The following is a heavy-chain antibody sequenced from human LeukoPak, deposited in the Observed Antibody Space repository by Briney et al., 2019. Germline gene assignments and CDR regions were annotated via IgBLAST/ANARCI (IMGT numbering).Heavy chain of an antibody. Sequence: SETLSLTCTVSGGSITSSGFYWGWVRQPPGKGLEWIGNIYYGGSAYYNPSLKSRVTISVDTSKNQFSLKLSSVTAADTAVYYCARQPNIVVVDNWFDPWGQGTLVAVSS. D-gene: IGHD2-15*01. CDR3: ARQPNIVVVDNWFDP. CDR2: IYYGGSA. CDR1: GGSITSSGFY. J-gene: IGHJ5*02. V-gene: IGHV4-39*07.